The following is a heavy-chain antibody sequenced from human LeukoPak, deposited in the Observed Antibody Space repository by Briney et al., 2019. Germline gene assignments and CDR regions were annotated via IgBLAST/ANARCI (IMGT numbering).Heavy chain of an antibody. Sequence: GASVKVSCKASGYTFTGYYMHWVRQAPGQGLEWMGWINPNSGGTNYAQKFQGWVTMTRDTSISTAYMELSRLRSDDTAVYYCARESPDDYGDYVNDYWGQGTLVTVSS. CDR1: GYTFTGYY. J-gene: IGHJ4*02. CDR3: ARESPDDYGDYVNDY. D-gene: IGHD4-17*01. CDR2: INPNSGGT. V-gene: IGHV1-2*04.